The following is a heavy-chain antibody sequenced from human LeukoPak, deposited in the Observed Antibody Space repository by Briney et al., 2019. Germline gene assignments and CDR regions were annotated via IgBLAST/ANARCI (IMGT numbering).Heavy chain of an antibody. Sequence: SGGSLRLSCAASGFTFSSYSMNWVRQAPGKGLEWVSSISSSSSYIYYADSVEGRFTISRDNAKNSLYLQMNSLRAEDTAVYYCARSIYGDYVAYWGQGTLVTVSS. V-gene: IGHV3-21*01. D-gene: IGHD4-17*01. J-gene: IGHJ4*02. CDR3: ARSIYGDYVAY. CDR1: GFTFSSYS. CDR2: ISSSSSYI.